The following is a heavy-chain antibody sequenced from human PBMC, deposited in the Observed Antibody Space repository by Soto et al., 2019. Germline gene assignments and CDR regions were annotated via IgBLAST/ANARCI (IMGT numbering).Heavy chain of an antibody. J-gene: IGHJ4*02. CDR3: AKVLSSGYDY. D-gene: IGHD3-22*01. V-gene: IGHV3-23*01. Sequence: TGGSLRLSCAASGFTFSSYAMNWVRQAPGKGLEWVSAITDTGGRTYYAESVKGRFTISRDNSKNTLSLQMNSLRAEDTAVYYCAKVLSSGYDYWGQGTLVTVSS. CDR1: GFTFSSYA. CDR2: ITDTGGRT.